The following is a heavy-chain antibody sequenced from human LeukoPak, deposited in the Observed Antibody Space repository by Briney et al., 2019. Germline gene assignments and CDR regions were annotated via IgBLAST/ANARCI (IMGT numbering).Heavy chain of an antibody. CDR1: GFTFSSYA. V-gene: IGHV3-30-3*01. CDR2: ISYDGSNK. CDR3: ARDYYDSLTGYYSSFDY. D-gene: IGHD3-9*01. J-gene: IGHJ4*02. Sequence: PGGSLRLSCAASGFTFSSYAMHWVRQAPGKGLEWVAVISYDGSNKYYADSVKGRFTISRDNSKNTLYLQMNSLRAEDTAVYYCARDYYDSLTGYYSSFDYWGQGTLATVSS.